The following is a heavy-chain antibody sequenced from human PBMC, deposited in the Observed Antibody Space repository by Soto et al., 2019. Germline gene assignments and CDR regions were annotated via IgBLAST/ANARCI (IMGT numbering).Heavy chain of an antibody. CDR2: IYYSGST. CDR1: GGSISSSGYY. J-gene: IGHJ4*01. V-gene: IGHV4-31*03. Sequence: SETLSLTCTVSGGSISSSGYYWGWIRQHPGKGLEWIGHIYYSGSTYYNTSLKSRVTISVDTSRSQFSLIVNSVTAADTAVYYCARGVLHWGQGTLVTSPQ. CDR3: ARGVLH.